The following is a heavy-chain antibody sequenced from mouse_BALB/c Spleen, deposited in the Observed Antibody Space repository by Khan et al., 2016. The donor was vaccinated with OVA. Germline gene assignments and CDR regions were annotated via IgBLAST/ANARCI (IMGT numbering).Heavy chain of an antibody. V-gene: IGHV2-6-5*01. D-gene: IGHD1-1*02. CDR3: AKLLWSHSYALDY. J-gene: IGHJ4*01. CDR1: GFSLTDYG. CDR2: IWGGGTT. Sequence: QVQLKESGPGLVAPSQSLSITCTVSGFSLTDYGVSWIRQPPGKGLEWLGLIWGGGTTYYNSVLNSRLSISKDNSKSQVFLKMNSLQTDDTAMYYCAKLLWSHSYALDYWGQGTSVTVSS.